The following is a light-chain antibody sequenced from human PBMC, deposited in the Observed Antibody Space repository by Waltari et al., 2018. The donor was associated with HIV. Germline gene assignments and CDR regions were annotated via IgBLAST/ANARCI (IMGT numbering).Light chain of an antibody. Sequence: QSVLTQPPSASGTPGQRVTISCSGGSPNIGSNTVPWYQQLPGTAPKLLIYINNQRPSGVPDRFSGSKSGTSASLAISGLQSEDEADYYCSTWDDSLNGVLFGGGTKLTVL. J-gene: IGLJ2*01. CDR3: STWDDSLNGVL. CDR1: SPNIGSNT. CDR2: INN. V-gene: IGLV1-44*01.